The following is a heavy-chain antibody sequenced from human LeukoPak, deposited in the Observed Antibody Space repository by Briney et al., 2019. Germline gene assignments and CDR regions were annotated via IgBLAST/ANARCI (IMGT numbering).Heavy chain of an antibody. J-gene: IGHJ4*02. CDR3: ARASAGVAAAAN. Sequence: PSETLSLTCTLSGGSISSGGYYWYWIRQHPGKGLEWIGHIYNSGSTYYSPSLKSRLTIAVDTSKNQFSLKLSSVTAADTAVYYCARASAGVAAAANWGQGTLVTVSS. V-gene: IGHV4-31*03. CDR2: IYNSGST. CDR1: GGSISSGGYY. D-gene: IGHD2-2*01.